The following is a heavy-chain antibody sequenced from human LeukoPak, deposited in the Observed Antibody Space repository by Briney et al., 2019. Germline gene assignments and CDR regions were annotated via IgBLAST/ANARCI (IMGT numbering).Heavy chain of an antibody. J-gene: IGHJ4*02. CDR1: GGSFSGYY. CDR3: ARPYSSQILSFDY. CDR2: INHSGST. Sequence: PSETLSLTCAVYGGSFSGYYWSWIRQPPGKGLEWIGEINHSGSTNYNPSLKSRVTISVDTSKNQFSLKLSSVTAADTAVYYCARPYSSQILSFDYWGQGTLVTVSS. D-gene: IGHD2/OR15-2a*01. V-gene: IGHV4-34*01.